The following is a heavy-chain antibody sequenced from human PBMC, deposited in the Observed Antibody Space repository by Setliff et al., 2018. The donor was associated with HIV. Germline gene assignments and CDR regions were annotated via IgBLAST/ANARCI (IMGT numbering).Heavy chain of an antibody. Sequence: GGSLRLSCAASGFTFDDYTMHWVRQAPGKGLEWVSLISWDAGSTYYADSVKGRFTTFRDNSKNSLYLQMNSLRTEDTALYYCAKDNYGDQFIDHWGQGTLVTVSS. CDR3: AKDNYGDQFIDH. V-gene: IGHV3-43*01. D-gene: IGHD4-17*01. J-gene: IGHJ4*02. CDR1: GFTFDDYT. CDR2: ISWDAGST.